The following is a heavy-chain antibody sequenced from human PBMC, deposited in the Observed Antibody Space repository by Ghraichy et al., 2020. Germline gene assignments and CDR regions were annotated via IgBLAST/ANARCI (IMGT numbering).Heavy chain of an antibody. J-gene: IGHJ4*02. D-gene: IGHD3-3*01. V-gene: IGHV4-34*01. CDR1: GGSFSGYY. Sequence: SETLSLTCAVYGGSFSGYYWSWIRQPPGKGLEWIGEINHSGSTNYNPSLKSRVTISVDTSKNQFSLKLSSVTAADTAVYYCARGFPYYDFWSGWTPSDYWGQGTLVTVSS. CDR2: INHSGST. CDR3: ARGFPYYDFWSGWTPSDY.